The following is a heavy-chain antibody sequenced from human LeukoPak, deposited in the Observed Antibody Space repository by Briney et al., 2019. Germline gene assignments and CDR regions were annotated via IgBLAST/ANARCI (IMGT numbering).Heavy chain of an antibody. V-gene: IGHV4-31*03. CDR1: GGSISRGGYY. CDR3: AREKLWGNSALDY. J-gene: IGHJ4*02. Sequence: PSQTLSLTCTVSGGSISRGGYYWSWIRQHPGKGLEWIGYIYYSGSTYYNPSLKSRVTISVDTSKNQFSLKLSSVTAADTAVYYCAREKLWGNSALDYWGQGTLVTVSS. CDR2: IYYSGST. D-gene: IGHD4-23*01.